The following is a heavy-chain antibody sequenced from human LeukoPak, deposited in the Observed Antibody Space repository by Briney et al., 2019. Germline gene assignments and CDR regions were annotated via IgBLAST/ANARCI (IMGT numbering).Heavy chain of an antibody. CDR3: ATEQVGATMDY. J-gene: IGHJ4*02. CDR2: ISSSSSSYV. D-gene: IGHD1-26*01. Sequence: GGSLRLSCAASGFTFSSYSMNWVRQAPGKGLEWVSSISSSSSSYVYYADSVKGRFTISRDNAKNSLYLQMNSLRAEDTAVYYCATEQVGATMDYWGQGTLVTVSS. CDR1: GFTFSSYS. V-gene: IGHV3-21*01.